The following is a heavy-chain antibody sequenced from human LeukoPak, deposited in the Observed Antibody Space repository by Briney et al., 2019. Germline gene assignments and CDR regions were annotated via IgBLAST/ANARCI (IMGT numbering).Heavy chain of an antibody. D-gene: IGHD3-3*01. CDR2: ISSSSSYI. CDR1: GFTFSSYS. V-gene: IGHV3-21*04. J-gene: IGHJ3*02. CDR3: AKTPNTDFWSGYYTGAFDI. Sequence: GGSLRLSCAASGFTFSSYSMNWVRQAPGKGLEWVSSISSSSSYIYYADSVKGRFTISRDNAKNSLYLQMNSLRAEDTALYYCAKTPNTDFWSGYYTGAFDIWGQGTMVTVSS.